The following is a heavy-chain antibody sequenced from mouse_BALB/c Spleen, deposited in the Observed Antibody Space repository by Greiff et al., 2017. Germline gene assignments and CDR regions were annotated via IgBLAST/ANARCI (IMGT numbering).Heavy chain of an antibody. CDR2: ISSGSSTI. V-gene: IGHV5-17*02. CDR1: GFTFSSFG. J-gene: IGHJ1*01. Sequence: DVMLVESGGGLVQPGGSRKLSCAASGFTFSSFGMHWVRQAPEKGLEWVAYISSGSSTIYYADTVKGRFTISRDNPKNTLFLQMTSLRSEDTAMYYCARRREDWYFDVWGAGTTVTVSS. CDR3: ARRREDWYFDV.